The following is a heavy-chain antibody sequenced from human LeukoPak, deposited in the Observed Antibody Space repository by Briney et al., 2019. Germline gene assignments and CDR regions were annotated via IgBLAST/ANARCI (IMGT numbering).Heavy chain of an antibody. D-gene: IGHD3-22*01. V-gene: IGHV3-53*01. Sequence: RGSLRLSCAASGFTVSSNYMSWVRQAPGKGLEWVSVIYSGGSTYYADSVKGRFTISRDNSKNTLYLQMNSLRAEDTAVYYCARAGYYDSSGYYRYFDYWGQGTLVTVSS. CDR1: GFTVSSNY. CDR3: ARAGYYDSSGYYRYFDY. J-gene: IGHJ4*02. CDR2: IYSGGST.